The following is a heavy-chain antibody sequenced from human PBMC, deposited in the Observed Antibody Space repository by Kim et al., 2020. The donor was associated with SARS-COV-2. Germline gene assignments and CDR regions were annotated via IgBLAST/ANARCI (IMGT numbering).Heavy chain of an antibody. V-gene: IGHV3-23*01. J-gene: IGHJ3*02. D-gene: IGHD1-26*01. CDR2: IGGSGGTT. CDR3: AKDVSGGYDGTDAFDS. Sequence: GGSLRLSCATSGFTFSRFAMNWFRQAPGKGLEWVSAIGGSGGTTYYAESVKDRFTISRDNSKNTVFLQMRSLRVEATAVYYCAKDVSGGYDGTDAFDSWG. CDR1: GFTFSRFA.